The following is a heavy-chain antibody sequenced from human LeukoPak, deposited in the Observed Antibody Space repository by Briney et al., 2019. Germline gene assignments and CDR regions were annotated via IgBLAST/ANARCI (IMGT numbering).Heavy chain of an antibody. Sequence: PGGSLRLSCAASGFTFSSYSMNWVRQAPGKGLEWVSSISSSSSYIYYADSVKGRFTISRDNAKNSLYLQMNSLRAEDTAVYYCARTAVTPGSSDAFDIWGQGTMVTVSS. CDR3: ARTAVTPGSSDAFDI. CDR2: ISSSSSYI. D-gene: IGHD4-17*01. CDR1: GFTFSSYS. V-gene: IGHV3-21*04. J-gene: IGHJ3*02.